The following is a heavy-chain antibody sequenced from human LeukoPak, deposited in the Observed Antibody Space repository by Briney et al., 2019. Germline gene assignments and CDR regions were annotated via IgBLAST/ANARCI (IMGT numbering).Heavy chain of an antibody. V-gene: IGHV3-30*02. D-gene: IGHD5-24*01. Sequence: GGSLRLSCAASGFTFSSYGMHWVRQAPGKGLEWVAFIRYDGGNKYYADSVKGPFTISRDNSKNTLYLQMNSLRAEDTAVYYCAKDRELGRWLQLRTPFDYWGQGTLVTVSS. J-gene: IGHJ4*02. CDR2: IRYDGGNK. CDR1: GFTFSSYG. CDR3: AKDRELGRWLQLRTPFDY.